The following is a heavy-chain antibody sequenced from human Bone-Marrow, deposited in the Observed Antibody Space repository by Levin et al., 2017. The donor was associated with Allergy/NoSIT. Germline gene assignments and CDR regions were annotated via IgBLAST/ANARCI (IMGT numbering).Heavy chain of an antibody. Sequence: LSLTCAASGYTFSSYGMHWVRQAPGKGLEWVAVLSYDGSNRYYADSVKGRFTISRDNSKNTLYLQMNSLRAEDTAVYYCAKDPTYYGSGSQYYRRILGAREWGYWGQGTLVTVSS. CDR1: GYTFSSYG. V-gene: IGHV3-30*18. CDR2: LSYDGSNR. D-gene: IGHD3-10*01. J-gene: IGHJ4*02. CDR3: AKDPTYYGSGSQYYRRILGAREWGY.